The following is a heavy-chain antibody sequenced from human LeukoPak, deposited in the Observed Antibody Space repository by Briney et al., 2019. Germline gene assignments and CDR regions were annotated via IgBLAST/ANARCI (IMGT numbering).Heavy chain of an antibody. V-gene: IGHV1-8*01. Sequence: ASVKVSCKASGYTFTSYDINWVRQATGQGREWMGWMNPNSGNAGYAQKFQGRVTMTRNTSISTAYMELSNLRPEDTAVYYCARDGSGTYWAYYNWFDPWGQGTLVTVSS. D-gene: IGHD3-10*01. CDR1: GYTFTSYD. J-gene: IGHJ5*02. CDR2: MNPNSGNA. CDR3: ARDGSGTYWAYYNWFDP.